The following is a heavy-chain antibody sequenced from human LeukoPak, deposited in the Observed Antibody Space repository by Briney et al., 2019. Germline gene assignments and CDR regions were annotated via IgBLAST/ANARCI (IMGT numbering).Heavy chain of an antibody. CDR3: ARHRGRNGGYVFDY. CDR1: GGSITITNYY. CDR2: MYHSGTT. D-gene: IGHD2-8*01. V-gene: IGHV4-39*01. J-gene: IGHJ4*02. Sequence: SETLSLTCSVSGGSITITNYYWGWIREPPGKGLDWIGSMYHSGTTYYNPSLKTRLTISVDTSKNQFSLNLSAVTAADTALYFCARHRGRNGGYVFDYWGQGTLVTVSS.